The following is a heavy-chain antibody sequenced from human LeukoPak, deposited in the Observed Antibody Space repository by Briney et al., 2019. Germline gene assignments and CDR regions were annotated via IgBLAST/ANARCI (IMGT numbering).Heavy chain of an antibody. D-gene: IGHD6-6*01. Sequence: GGSLRLSCAASGFTFSSYWMSWVRQAPGKGLEWVANIKGDGSEKDYVDSVKGRFTISRDKAKNSLYLQMNSLGAEDTAVYYCASPAKYSDTWYFDYWGQGTLVTVSS. CDR3: ASPAKYSDTWYFDY. CDR1: GFTFSSYW. CDR2: IKGDGSEK. J-gene: IGHJ4*02. V-gene: IGHV3-7*01.